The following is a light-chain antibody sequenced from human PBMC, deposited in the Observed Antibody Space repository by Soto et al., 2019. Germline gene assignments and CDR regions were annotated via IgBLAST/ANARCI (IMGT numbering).Light chain of an antibody. CDR1: QSVSRY. CDR3: QQRSDWPLT. J-gene: IGKJ4*01. Sequence: EIVLTQSPATLSLSPGERATLSCRASQSVSRYLAWFQQKPGQAPRLLIYGASNRATGIPARFSGSGSVTDFTLTIASLEPEDFAVYYCQQRSDWPLTFGGGTKVDIK. V-gene: IGKV3-11*01. CDR2: GAS.